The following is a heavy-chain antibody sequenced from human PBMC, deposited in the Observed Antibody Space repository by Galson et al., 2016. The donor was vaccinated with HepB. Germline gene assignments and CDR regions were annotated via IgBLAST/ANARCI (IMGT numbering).Heavy chain of an antibody. CDR1: GFTFNDYS. CDR2: ISRSGSDT. V-gene: IGHV3-11*06. CDR3: ARVGGEWPLEY. Sequence: SLRLSCAASGFTFNDYSLAWIRQAPGKGLEWISYISRSGSDTIYADSVKGRFTISRVNAKKSLYLQMNSLRVEDTAVFYCARVGGEWPLEYWGQGTLVTVSS. D-gene: IGHD3-16*01. J-gene: IGHJ4*02.